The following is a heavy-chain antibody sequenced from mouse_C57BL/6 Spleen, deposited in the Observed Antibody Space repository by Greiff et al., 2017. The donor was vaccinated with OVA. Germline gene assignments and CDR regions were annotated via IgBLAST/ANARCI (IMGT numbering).Heavy chain of an antibody. CDR1: GFTFSSYA. CDR2: ISDGGSYT. J-gene: IGHJ2*01. V-gene: IGHV5-4*01. Sequence: EVQRVESGGGLVKPGGSLKLSCAASGFTFSSYAMSWVRQTPEKRLEWVATISDGGSYTYYPDNVKGRFTISRDNAKNNLYLQMSHLKSEDTAMYYCARDGESIVTTFHYFDYWGQGTTLTVSS. CDR3: ARDGESIVTTFHYFDY. D-gene: IGHD2-5*01.